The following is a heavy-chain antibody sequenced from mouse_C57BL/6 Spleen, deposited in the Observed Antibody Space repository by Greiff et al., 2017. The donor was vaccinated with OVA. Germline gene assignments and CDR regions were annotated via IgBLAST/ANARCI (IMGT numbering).Heavy chain of an antibody. V-gene: IGHV1-76*01. Sequence: VKLMESGAELVRPGASVKLSCKASGYTFTDYYINWVKQRPGQGLEWIARIYPGSGNTYYNEKLKGKATLTAEKSSSTAYMQLSSLTSEDSAVYFCAREDSNYVRYAMDYWGQGTSVTVSS. CDR1: GYTFTDYY. CDR3: AREDSNYVRYAMDY. D-gene: IGHD2-5*01. J-gene: IGHJ4*01. CDR2: IYPGSGNT.